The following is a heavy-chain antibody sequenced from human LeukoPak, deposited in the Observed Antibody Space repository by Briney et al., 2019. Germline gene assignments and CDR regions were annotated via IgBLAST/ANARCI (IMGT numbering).Heavy chain of an antibody. CDR2: ISSSGSTK. D-gene: IGHD1-1*01. Sequence: GGSLRLSCAASGFTLSSYEMNWVRQAPGKGLEWVSYISSSGSTKSYADSVKGRFSISRDNAKNTLFLQMNSLRPDDTSMYYCVTDLHGVNWYVDWGQGTLVTVSS. CDR1: GFTLSSYE. J-gene: IGHJ4*02. V-gene: IGHV3-48*03. CDR3: VTDLHGVNWYVD.